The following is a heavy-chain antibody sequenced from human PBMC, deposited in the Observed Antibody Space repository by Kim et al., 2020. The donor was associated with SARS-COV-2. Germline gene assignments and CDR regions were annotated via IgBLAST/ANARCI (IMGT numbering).Heavy chain of an antibody. V-gene: IGHV1-18*01. CDR3: ARDLAQHILVATALPTFDY. Sequence: ASVKVSCTASGYSFNSYGLSWVRQAPGQGLEWVGWINTYSGNPKYAQRFQGRVTMTTDTSTNTAFMELRGLTSDDTAVYYCARDLAQHILVATALPTFDYWGHGTLSPSPQ. J-gene: IGHJ4*01. D-gene: IGHD2-21*02. CDR1: GYSFNSYG. CDR2: INTYSGNP.